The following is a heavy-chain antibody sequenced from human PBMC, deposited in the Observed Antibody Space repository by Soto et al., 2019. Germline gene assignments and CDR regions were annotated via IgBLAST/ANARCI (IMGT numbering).Heavy chain of an antibody. CDR1: GGSISRSSYY. J-gene: IGHJ5*02. CDR2: MYYSGST. CDR3: SRRAPEGFDP. Sequence: SETLSLTCNVSGGSISRSSYYWGWIRQPPGKGLEWIGSMYYSGSTYYNPSLKSRVTISIDTPKNQLSLKLTSVTAADTAVYYCSRRAPEGFDPWGQGTLVTVSS. V-gene: IGHV4-39*01.